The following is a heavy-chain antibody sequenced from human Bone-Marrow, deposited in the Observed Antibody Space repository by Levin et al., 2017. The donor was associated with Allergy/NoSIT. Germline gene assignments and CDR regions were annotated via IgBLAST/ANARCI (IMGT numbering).Heavy chain of an antibody. V-gene: IGHV3-23*01. J-gene: IGHJ4*02. D-gene: IGHD4-11*01. CDR2: IRGSDDST. Sequence: HAGGSLRLSCAVSGFNFHAYGMTWVRQAPGKGLEWVSTIRGSDDSTYYRDSVKGRFIVSRDSSEDTLYLDMHSLRAEDTALYYCATFDYSSYGYYFDYWGQGILVSVSS. CDR1: GFNFHAYG. CDR3: ATFDYSSYGYYFDY.